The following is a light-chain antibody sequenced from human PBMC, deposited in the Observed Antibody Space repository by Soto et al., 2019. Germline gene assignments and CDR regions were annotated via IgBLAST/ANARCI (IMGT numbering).Light chain of an antibody. Sequence: ERVMTQSPATLSVSPGERATLSCRASQSVSSNLAWYQQKPGQAPRRFIYGASTRATAIPPRFSGSGSGTEFTLTISSLQSEDFAVDYCQQYDNWPITFGQGTRLEI. CDR3: QQYDNWPIT. CDR2: GAS. J-gene: IGKJ5*01. CDR1: QSVSSN. V-gene: IGKV3-15*01.